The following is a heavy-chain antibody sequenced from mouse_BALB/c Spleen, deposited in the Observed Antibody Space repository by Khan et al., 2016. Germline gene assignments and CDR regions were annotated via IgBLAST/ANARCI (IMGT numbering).Heavy chain of an antibody. CDR1: GYTFTSYW. CDR2: IYPGDGDT. V-gene: IGHV1-87*01. J-gene: IGHJ3*01. Sequence: QVQLQQSGAELARPGASVKLSCKASGYTFTSYWIQWVKQRPGQGLEWIGAIYPGDGDTRYTQKFKGKATLTADKSSSTAYMQLSSLASEDSAVDYCARVGGDGLSFAYWGQGTLVTVSA. D-gene: IGHD2-3*01. CDR3: ARVGGDGLSFAY.